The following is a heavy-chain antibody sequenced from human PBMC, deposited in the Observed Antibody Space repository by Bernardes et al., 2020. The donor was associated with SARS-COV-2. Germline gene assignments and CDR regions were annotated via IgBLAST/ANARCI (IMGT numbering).Heavy chain of an antibody. J-gene: IGHJ4*02. Sequence: VGSLILSCTASEFTFRRFWMHWVRQVPGPGLVWVSRINEDGTTPNYADSVKGRFTISRDNAKNTLFLQMNSLRAEDTAVYYCARDVAGREDFWGQGTLVTVSS. CDR2: INEDGTTP. CDR1: EFTFRRFW. D-gene: IGHD1-26*01. CDR3: ARDVAGREDF. V-gene: IGHV3-74*01.